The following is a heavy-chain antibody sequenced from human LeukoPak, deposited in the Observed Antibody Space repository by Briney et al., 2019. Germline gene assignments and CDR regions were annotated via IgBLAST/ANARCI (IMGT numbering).Heavy chain of an antibody. CDR2: SWPDGSKK. Sequence: GGSLRLSCAASGFTFTTYAMHGVRQAPGKGLEWVAFSWPDGSKKYYADSVKGRFAISRENSKNTVYLQMNDLRPEDTALYFCAKISSSAESNFDYWGQGTLLTVSS. CDR3: AKISSSAESNFDY. CDR1: GFTFTTYA. V-gene: IGHV3-30*02. J-gene: IGHJ4*02. D-gene: IGHD6-25*01.